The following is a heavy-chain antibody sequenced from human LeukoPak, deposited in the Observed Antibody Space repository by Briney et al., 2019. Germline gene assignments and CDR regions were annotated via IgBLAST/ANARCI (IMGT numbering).Heavy chain of an antibody. CDR1: GFTFSSYW. CDR2: IKQDGSEK. CDR3: AGAHYDYVWGSYRYSPDAFDI. Sequence: GSLRLSCAASGFTFSSYWMSWVRQAPGKGLEWVANIKQDGSEKYYVDSVKGRFTISRDNAKNSLYLQMNSLRAEDTAVYYCAGAHYDYVWGSYRYSPDAFDIWGQGTMVTVSS. D-gene: IGHD3-16*02. V-gene: IGHV3-7*01. J-gene: IGHJ3*02.